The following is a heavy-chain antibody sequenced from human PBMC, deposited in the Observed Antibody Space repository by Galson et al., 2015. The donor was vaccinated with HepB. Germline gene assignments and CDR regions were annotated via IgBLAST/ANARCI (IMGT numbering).Heavy chain of an antibody. CDR3: AGQRDGYPNS. D-gene: IGHD5-24*01. J-gene: IGHJ4*02. CDR1: GDSVSSKTGA. V-gene: IGHV6-1*01. Sequence: CAISGDSVSSKTGAWNWIRQSPSRGLEWLGRTYYRSKWYNDYAVSVKSRITIKPDTAKNQFSLQLNSMTPEDTAVYYCAGQRDGYPNSWGQGTLVTVSS. CDR2: TYYRSKWYN.